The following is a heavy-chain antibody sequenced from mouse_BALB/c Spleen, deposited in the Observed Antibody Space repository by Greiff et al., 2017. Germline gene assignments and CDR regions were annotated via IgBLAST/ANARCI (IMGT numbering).Heavy chain of an antibody. J-gene: IGHJ3*01. D-gene: IGHD1-2*01. CDR1: GYSFTSYW. Sequence: VQLQQSGTVLARPGASVKMSCKASGYSFTSYWMHWVKQRPGQGLEWIGAIYPGNSDTSYNQKFKGKAKLTAVTSASTAYMELSSLTNEDSAVYYCTRSDTTATGFAYWGQGTLVTVSA. CDR2: IYPGNSDT. V-gene: IGHV1-5*01. CDR3: TRSDTTATGFAY.